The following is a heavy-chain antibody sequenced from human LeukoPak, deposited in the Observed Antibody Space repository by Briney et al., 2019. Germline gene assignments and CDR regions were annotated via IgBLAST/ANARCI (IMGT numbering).Heavy chain of an antibody. J-gene: IGHJ4*02. CDR1: GGSFSGYY. Sequence: SETLSLTCAVSGGSFSGYYWSWIRQPPGKGLEWIGEIKHSGSNNYNPSLKSRVTISVDTSKNQFSLKLSSVTAADTAVYYCARGDGYSYGYYFDYWGQGTLVTVSS. CDR2: IKHSGSN. D-gene: IGHD5-18*01. V-gene: IGHV4-34*01. CDR3: ARGDGYSYGYYFDY.